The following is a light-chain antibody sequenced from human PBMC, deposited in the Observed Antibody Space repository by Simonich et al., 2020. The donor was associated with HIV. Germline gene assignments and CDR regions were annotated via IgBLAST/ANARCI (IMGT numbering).Light chain of an antibody. Sequence: NFILTQPHSVSESPGKTVIISCTRSSGSIASKYVQWYQQRPGSSPTPVIYEDNQRPSGVPDRFSGSIDSSSNSASLTISGLKTEDEADYYCQSYDSSNWVFGGGTKLTVL. V-gene: IGLV6-57*01. CDR1: SGSIASKY. J-gene: IGLJ3*02. CDR2: EDN. CDR3: QSYDSSNWV.